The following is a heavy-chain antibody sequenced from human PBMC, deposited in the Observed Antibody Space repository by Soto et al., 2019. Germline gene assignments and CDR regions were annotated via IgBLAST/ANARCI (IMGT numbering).Heavy chain of an antibody. D-gene: IGHD5-18*01. CDR2: ISGYNGNT. V-gene: IGHV1-18*01. CDR1: GYTFSNYG. J-gene: IGHJ6*02. CDR3: ARDPGFGFGYSYAFAMDV. Sequence: ASVKVSCKASGYTFSNYGISWVRQGPGQGLGWMGWISGYNGNTHYEEKVQDRIKMTTDTSTSTTYLELRSLRSDDTAVYFCARDPGFGFGYSYAFAMDVWG.